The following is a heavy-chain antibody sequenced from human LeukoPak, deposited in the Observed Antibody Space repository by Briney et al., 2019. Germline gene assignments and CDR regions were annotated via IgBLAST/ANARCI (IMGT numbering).Heavy chain of an antibody. CDR1: GGTFSSYA. D-gene: IGHD3-22*01. Sequence: SVKVSCKASGGTFSSYAISWVRQAPGQGLEWMGGIIPIFGTANYAQKFQGRVTITTDESTSTAYMELSSLRSEDTAVYCCATDDSSGYVFDYWGQGTLVTVSS. CDR3: ATDDSSGYVFDY. CDR2: IIPIFGTA. J-gene: IGHJ4*02. V-gene: IGHV1-69*05.